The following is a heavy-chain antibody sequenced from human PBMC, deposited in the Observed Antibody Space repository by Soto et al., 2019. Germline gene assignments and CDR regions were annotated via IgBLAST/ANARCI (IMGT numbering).Heavy chain of an antibody. Sequence: ASVKVSCKASGYTFTGYYMHWVRQAPGQGLEWMGWINPNSGGTNYAQKFQGWVTMTRDTSISTAYMELSRLRSDDTAVYYCASDTKITIFGVVRWYGMDVWGQGTTVTVSS. D-gene: IGHD3-3*01. J-gene: IGHJ6*02. V-gene: IGHV1-2*04. CDR1: GYTFTGYY. CDR3: ASDTKITIFGVVRWYGMDV. CDR2: INPNSGGT.